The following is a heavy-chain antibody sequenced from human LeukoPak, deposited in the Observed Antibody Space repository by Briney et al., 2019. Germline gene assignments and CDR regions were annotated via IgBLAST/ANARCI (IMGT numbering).Heavy chain of an antibody. V-gene: IGHV1-69*13. CDR3: ARDGRDYCFRVDSGSYYYCYYGMDV. CDR1: RGTFSSYA. J-gene: IGHJ6*02. D-gene: IGHD1-26*01. CDR2: MIPIFGTA. Sequence: SVTVSCTASRGTFSSYAISWVRQAPGQGREGLGGMIPIFGTANYAQTFQGRVTITADESTSTAYMELSSLRSEDTAVYYCARDGRDYCFRVDSGSYYYCYYGMDVWGQGTTVTVSS.